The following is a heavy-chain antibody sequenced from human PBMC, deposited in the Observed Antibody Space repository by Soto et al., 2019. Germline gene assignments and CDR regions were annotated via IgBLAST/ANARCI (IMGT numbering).Heavy chain of an antibody. Sequence: PGGSLRLSCAASGFTFSSYWMHWVRQAPGKGLVWVSRINSDGSSTSYADSVKGRFTISRDNAKNTLYLQMNSLRAEDTAVYYCARDLRKLPPPRDYYYYYMDVWGKGTTVT. D-gene: IGHD6-6*01. J-gene: IGHJ6*03. CDR2: INSDGSST. CDR3: ARDLRKLPPPRDYYYYYMDV. CDR1: GFTFSSYW. V-gene: IGHV3-74*01.